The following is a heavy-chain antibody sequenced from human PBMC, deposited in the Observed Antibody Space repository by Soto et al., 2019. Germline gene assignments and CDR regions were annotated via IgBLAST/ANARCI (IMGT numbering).Heavy chain of an antibody. CDR2: ISAYNGNT. CDR1: GYTFTSYG. CDR3: ASNDYGDYYYYYYYMDV. Sequence: ASVKVSCKASGYTFTSYGISWVRQAPGQGLEWMGWISAYNGNTNYAQKLQGRVTITRDTSASTAYMELSSLRSEDTAVYYCASNDYGDYYYYYYYMDVWGKGTTVTVSS. D-gene: IGHD4-17*01. V-gene: IGHV1-18*01. J-gene: IGHJ6*03.